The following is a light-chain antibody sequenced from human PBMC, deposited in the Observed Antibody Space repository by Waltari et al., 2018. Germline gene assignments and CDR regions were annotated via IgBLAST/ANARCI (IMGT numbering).Light chain of an antibody. V-gene: IGKV1-39*01. CDR2: AAS. CDR3: QQSDDTPYT. CDR1: QNINSF. Sequence: DIQMTQSPSSLSASVGARVTVTCRAIQNINSFLNWYQQIPGTPPKLLIFAASRLQRGVPSRFSGSGSWTDFTLTISSLQPEDFATYYCQQSDDTPYTFGQGTKLQIK. J-gene: IGKJ2*01.